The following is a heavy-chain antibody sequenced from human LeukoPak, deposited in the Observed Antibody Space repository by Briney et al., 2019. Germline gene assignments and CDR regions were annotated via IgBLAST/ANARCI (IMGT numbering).Heavy chain of an antibody. D-gene: IGHD6-19*01. CDR2: INWNGGST. Sequence: RPGGSLRLSCAASGFTFDDYGMSWVRHAPGKGLEWVSGINWNGGSTYYADSVKGRFTISRDNSKNTLYLQMNSLRAEDTAVYYCAGIAVAAHFDYWGQGTLVTVSS. CDR3: AGIAVAAHFDY. CDR1: GFTFDDYG. V-gene: IGHV3-20*04. J-gene: IGHJ4*02.